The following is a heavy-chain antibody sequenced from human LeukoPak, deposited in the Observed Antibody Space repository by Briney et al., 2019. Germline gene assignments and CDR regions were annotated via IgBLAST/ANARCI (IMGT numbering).Heavy chain of an antibody. D-gene: IGHD3-22*01. CDR2: IIPIFGTA. CDR3: ARGHYYDSSGYCPVY. J-gene: IGHJ4*02. CDR1: GGTFSSYA. Sequence: AVKVSRKASGGTFSSYAISWVRHAPGQGLEWVGGIIPIFGTANYAQKFQGRVTITADESTSTAYMELSSLRSEDTAVYYYARGHYYDSSGYCPVYWGQGTLVTVSS. V-gene: IGHV1-69*13.